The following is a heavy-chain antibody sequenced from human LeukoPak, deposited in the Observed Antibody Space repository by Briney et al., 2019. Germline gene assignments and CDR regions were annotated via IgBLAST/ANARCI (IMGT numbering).Heavy chain of an antibody. CDR2: VFYSGNT. V-gene: IGHV4-59*12. J-gene: IGHJ4*02. CDR3: ARRGRDGYNY. CDR1: GGSISNYY. Sequence: WETLSLTCTVSGGSISNYYWNWIRQPPGKGLEWIGYVFYSGNTRYSPSLKSRVTISVDTSKNQFSLKLSSVTAADTAVYYCARRGRDGYNYWGQGTLVTVSS. D-gene: IGHD5-24*01.